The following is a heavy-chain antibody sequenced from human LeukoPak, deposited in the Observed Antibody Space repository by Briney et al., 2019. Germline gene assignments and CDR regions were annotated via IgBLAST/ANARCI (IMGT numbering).Heavy chain of an antibody. V-gene: IGHV4-34*01. D-gene: IGHD2-2*02. CDR2: INHSGNT. CDR1: GGSFSGYY. Sequence: SETLSLTCAVYGGSFSGYYWSWIRQPPGKGLEWIGEINHSGNTNYNPSLKSRVTISVDTSKNQFSLKLSSVTAADTAVYYCARGLVPAAISPPNNNWFDPWGQGTLVTVSS. CDR3: ARGLVPAAISPPNNNWFDP. J-gene: IGHJ5*02.